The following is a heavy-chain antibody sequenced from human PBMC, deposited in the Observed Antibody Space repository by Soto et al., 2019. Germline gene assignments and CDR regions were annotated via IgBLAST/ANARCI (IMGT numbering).Heavy chain of an antibody. Sequence: GGSLRLSCAASGFTFSSYAMSWVRQAPGKGLEWVSAISGSGGSTYYADSVKGRFTISRDNSKNTLYLQMNSLRAEDTAVYYCAKNVRTYYYXSSGYYLDYWGQGTLVTVSS. J-gene: IGHJ4*02. CDR2: ISGSGGST. CDR3: AKNVRTYYYXSSGYYLDY. V-gene: IGHV3-23*01. CDR1: GFTFSSYA. D-gene: IGHD3-22*01.